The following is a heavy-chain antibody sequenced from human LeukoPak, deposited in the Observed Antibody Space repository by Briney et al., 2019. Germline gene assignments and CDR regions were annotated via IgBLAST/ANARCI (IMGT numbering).Heavy chain of an antibody. D-gene: IGHD2-15*01. V-gene: IGHV3-74*01. CDR1: GFTLRTYW. CDR3: ARQHCSGGDCYFFD. J-gene: IGHJ4*02. Sequence: PGGSLRLSCAASGFTLRTYWMHWVRQAPGKGLVWVSRINTDGRSTSYADSVKGRFTVSRDNSKDTLYLQMNSLRADDTAVYYCARQHCSGGDCYFFDWGQGTLVTVSS. CDR2: INTDGRST.